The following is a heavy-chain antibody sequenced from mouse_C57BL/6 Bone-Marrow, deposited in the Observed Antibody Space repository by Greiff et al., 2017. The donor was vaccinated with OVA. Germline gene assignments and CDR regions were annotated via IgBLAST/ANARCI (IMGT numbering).Heavy chain of an antibody. D-gene: IGHD3-2*02. Sequence: EVKLMESGGGLVKPGGSLKLSCAASGFTFSSYAMSWVRQTPEKRLEWVATISDGGSYTYYPDNVKGRFTISRDNAKNNLYLQMSHLKSEDTAMYYCARGSGSWFAYWGQGTLVTVSA. V-gene: IGHV5-4*03. CDR2: ISDGGSYT. CDR1: GFTFSSYA. CDR3: ARGSGSWFAY. J-gene: IGHJ3*01.